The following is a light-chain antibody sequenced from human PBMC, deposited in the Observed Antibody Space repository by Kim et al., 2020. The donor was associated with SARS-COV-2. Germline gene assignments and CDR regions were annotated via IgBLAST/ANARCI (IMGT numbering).Light chain of an antibody. CDR1: NIGSKS. V-gene: IGLV3-21*04. J-gene: IGLJ2*01. Sequence: APGKTARITCGGNNIGSKSVHWYQQKPGQAPVLVIYYDSDRPSGIPERFSGSNSGNTATLTISRVEAGDGADYYCQVWDSSSDHVVFGGGTQLTVL. CDR2: YDS. CDR3: QVWDSSSDHVV.